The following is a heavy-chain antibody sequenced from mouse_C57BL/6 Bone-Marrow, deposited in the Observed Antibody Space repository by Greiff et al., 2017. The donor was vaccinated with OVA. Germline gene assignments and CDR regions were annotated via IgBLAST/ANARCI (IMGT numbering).Heavy chain of an antibody. Sequence: QVQLQQSGAELARPGASVKMSCKASGYTFTSYTMHWVKQRPGQGLEWIGYINPSSGYTKYTQKFKDKATLTADKSSSTAYMQLSSLTSEDSAVYYCARSFYDSFAYWGQGTLVTVSA. CDR1: GYTFTSYT. CDR2: INPSSGYT. J-gene: IGHJ3*01. CDR3: ARSFYDSFAY. V-gene: IGHV1-4*01. D-gene: IGHD2-3*01.